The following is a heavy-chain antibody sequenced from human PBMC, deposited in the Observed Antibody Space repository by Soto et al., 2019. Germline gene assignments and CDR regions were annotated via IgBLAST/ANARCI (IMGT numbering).Heavy chain of an antibody. CDR3: ARGLSWGRGWAYFAY. CDR1: GGTFGSHA. Sequence: QVQLVQSGAEVKKPGSSVKVSCKASGGTFGSHAITWVRQAPGQGLEWMGGIIPIFGTSNYAQSFQGRLTIAADEVTRTAYMELRSLRSEDTAVYYCARGLSWGRGWAYFAYWGQGTLVTVS. V-gene: IGHV1-69*01. D-gene: IGHD6-19*01. CDR2: IIPIFGTS. J-gene: IGHJ4*02.